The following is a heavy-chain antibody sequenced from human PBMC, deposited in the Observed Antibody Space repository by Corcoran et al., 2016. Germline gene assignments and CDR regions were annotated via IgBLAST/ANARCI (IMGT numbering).Heavy chain of an antibody. CDR1: GFIFSSYG. CDR3: AKEEDYDLWKARSYYYAMDV. Sequence: QVQLVESGGGVVQPGRSLRLSCGASGFIFSSYGIHWVRQAPGKGLEWVAVISYDGSNKDYADSVKGRFTISRDNSKNTLYLQMNSLRAEDTAVYYCAKEEDYDLWKARSYYYAMDVWGQGTTVTVSS. J-gene: IGHJ6*02. V-gene: IGHV3-30*18. D-gene: IGHD3-3*01. CDR2: ISYDGSNK.